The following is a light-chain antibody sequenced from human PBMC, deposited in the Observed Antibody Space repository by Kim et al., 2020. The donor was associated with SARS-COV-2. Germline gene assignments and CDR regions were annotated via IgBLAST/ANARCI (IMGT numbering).Light chain of an antibody. CDR2: DSS. CDR3: QQRTDWWS. V-gene: IGKV3-11*01. Sequence: EIVLTQSPATLSLSPGERASLSCRASQSISSDLAWYQQKPGQAPRLLIHDSSNRAPGIPARFSGSGSGTDFTLIISSLEPEDSAVYYCQQRTDWWSFGPGTKVEIK. CDR1: QSISSD. J-gene: IGKJ1*01.